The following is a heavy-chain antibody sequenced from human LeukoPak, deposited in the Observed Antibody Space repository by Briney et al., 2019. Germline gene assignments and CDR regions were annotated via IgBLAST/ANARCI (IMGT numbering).Heavy chain of an antibody. D-gene: IGHD2-15*01. Sequence: GESLKISCKGSGYSFTSYWIGWVRQMPGKGLEWMGIIYPGDSDTRYSPSFQGQVTISADKSISTAYLQWSSLKASDTAMYYCARLDCSGGSCYGLDYWGQGTLVTVSS. CDR3: ARLDCSGGSCYGLDY. J-gene: IGHJ4*02. V-gene: IGHV5-51*01. CDR2: IYPGDSDT. CDR1: GYSFTSYW.